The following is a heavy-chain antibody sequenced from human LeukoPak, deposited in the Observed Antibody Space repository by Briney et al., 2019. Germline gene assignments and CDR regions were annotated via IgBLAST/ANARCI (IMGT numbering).Heavy chain of an antibody. V-gene: IGHV3-23*01. CDR3: ANDGRSVGATGGFLDY. J-gene: IGHJ4*02. Sequence: GGPLRLSCAASGFTFSNYAMNWVRQAPGKGLEWVSGVSGTGSATYYADSVKGRFTISRDNSKNTLYLQMNSLRAEDTAVYYCANDGRSVGATGGFLDYWGQGTLVTVSS. CDR2: VSGTGSAT. CDR1: GFTFSNYA. D-gene: IGHD1-26*01.